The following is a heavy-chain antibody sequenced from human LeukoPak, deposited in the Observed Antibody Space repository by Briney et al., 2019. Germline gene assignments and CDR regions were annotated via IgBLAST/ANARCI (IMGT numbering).Heavy chain of an antibody. CDR3: AAMVRGDNFDY. J-gene: IGHJ4*02. CDR1: GGSISSYY. D-gene: IGHD3-10*01. Sequence: SETLSLTCTVSGGSISSYYWSWIRQPPGKGLEWIGYMFYSGSTSYNPSLKSRVTISVDTSKKQFSLKLSSVTAADTAVYYCAAMVRGDNFDYWGQGTLVTVSS. CDR2: MFYSGST. V-gene: IGHV4-59*01.